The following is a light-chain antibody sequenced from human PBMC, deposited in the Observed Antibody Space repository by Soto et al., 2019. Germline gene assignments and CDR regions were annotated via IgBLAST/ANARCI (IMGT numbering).Light chain of an antibody. Sequence: QSALTQPPSVSAAPGQKVTISCSGSSSNIGNNFVSWYQQVPGTAPKLLIYDNYERPSGIPDRFSGSKSGSSATLAITGLQTGDEADYYCETWDSSLAAGVFGGGTKLTVL. CDR1: SSNIGNNF. CDR2: DNY. CDR3: ETWDSSLAAGV. J-gene: IGLJ3*02. V-gene: IGLV1-51*01.